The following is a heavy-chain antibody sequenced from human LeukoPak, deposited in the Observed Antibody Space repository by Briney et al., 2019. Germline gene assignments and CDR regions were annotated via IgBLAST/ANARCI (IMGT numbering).Heavy chain of an antibody. CDR2: INPNTGGT. Sequence: ASVKVSFKASGYTFTDYYLHWVRQAPGQGLEWMGWINPNTGGTNYAQKFQGRVTMTRDTSITTASLELSSLRSDDTAVFYCARGTKLTTAADFDYWGQGTLVTVSS. V-gene: IGHV1-2*02. CDR3: ARGTKLTTAADFDY. D-gene: IGHD2-2*01. J-gene: IGHJ4*02. CDR1: GYTFTDYY.